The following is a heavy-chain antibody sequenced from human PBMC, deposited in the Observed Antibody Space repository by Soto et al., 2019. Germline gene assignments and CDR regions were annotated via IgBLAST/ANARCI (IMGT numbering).Heavy chain of an antibody. J-gene: IGHJ3*02. D-gene: IGHD3-10*01. CDR2: IYHSGST. V-gene: IGHV4-30-2*01. CDR1: GGSISSGGYS. CDR3: ARTLWFGEFNAVDI. Sequence: QLQLQESGSGLVKPSQTLCLTCAVSGGSISSGGYSWSWIRQPPGKGLEWIGYIYHSGSTYYNPSLKSRVTISVHRSKNQFSLKLSSVTAADTAVYYCARTLWFGEFNAVDIWGQETMVTVSS.